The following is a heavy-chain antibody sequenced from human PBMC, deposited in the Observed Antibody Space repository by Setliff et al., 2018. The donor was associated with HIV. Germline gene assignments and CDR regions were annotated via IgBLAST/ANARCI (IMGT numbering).Heavy chain of an antibody. CDR1: GYTFTGYH. Sequence: ASVKVSCKPSGYTFTGYHMHWVRQAPGQGLEWMGWINPNSGGTNYSQKFQGRVTMTRDTSISKAYMELSRLRSDDTAVYYCARAPYGDYGINFNAFDLWGQGTLVTVSS. CDR3: ARAPYGDYGINFNAFDL. D-gene: IGHD4-17*01. V-gene: IGHV1-2*02. CDR2: INPNSGGT. J-gene: IGHJ3*01.